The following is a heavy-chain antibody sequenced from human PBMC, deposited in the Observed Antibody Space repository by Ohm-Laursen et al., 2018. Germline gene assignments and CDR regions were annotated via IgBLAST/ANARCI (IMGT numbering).Heavy chain of an antibody. Sequence: LSLTCAASGFTFSSYWMSWVRQAPGRGLEWVANIKQDGSEKYYVDSVKGRFTISRDNAKNSLYLQMNSLRAEDTAVYYCARDPSSYDDYFDYWGQGTLVTVSS. CDR3: ARDPSSYDDYFDY. J-gene: IGHJ4*02. D-gene: IGHD5-12*01. V-gene: IGHV3-7*01. CDR1: GFTFSSYW. CDR2: IKQDGSEK.